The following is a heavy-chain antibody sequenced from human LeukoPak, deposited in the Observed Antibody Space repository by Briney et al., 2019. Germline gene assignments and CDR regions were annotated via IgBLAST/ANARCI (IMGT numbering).Heavy chain of an antibody. D-gene: IGHD5-12*01. Sequence: SETLSLTCTVSGGSISSYYWSWIRQPPGKGLEWIGYIYYGGSTNYNPSLKSRVTISVDTSKNQFSLKLSSVTAADTAVYYCARASLRLGMSWFDPWGQGTLVTVSS. CDR3: ARASLRLGMSWFDP. CDR1: GGSISSYY. J-gene: IGHJ5*02. CDR2: IYYGGST. V-gene: IGHV4-59*08.